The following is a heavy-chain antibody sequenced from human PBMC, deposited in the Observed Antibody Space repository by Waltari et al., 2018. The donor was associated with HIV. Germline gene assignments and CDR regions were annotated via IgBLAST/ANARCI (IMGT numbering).Heavy chain of an antibody. Sequence: SLTCAVYGASFNDYFWAWFRRSPEKGLEWIGENDHRGETNYNPSFKSRVVISVDMSKNQFSLNLKSVTAADTAVYYCARGLGSRPFFRAYEPWGQGTLVTVSS. V-gene: IGHV4-34*01. J-gene: IGHJ4*02. CDR2: NDHRGET. D-gene: IGHD2-21*01. CDR3: ARGLGSRPFFRAYEP. CDR1: GASFNDYF.